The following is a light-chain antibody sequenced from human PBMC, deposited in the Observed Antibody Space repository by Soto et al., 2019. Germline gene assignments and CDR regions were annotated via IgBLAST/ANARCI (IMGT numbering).Light chain of an antibody. J-gene: IGKJ3*01. CDR3: QQRSNF. V-gene: IGKV3-11*01. Sequence: EIVLKQSPATLSLSPGERATLSCRASQSVSSYLAWYQQKPGQAPRLLIYDASNRATGIPARFSGSGSGTDFTLTISSLEPEDFAVYYCQQRSNFFGPGTKVDIK. CDR2: DAS. CDR1: QSVSSY.